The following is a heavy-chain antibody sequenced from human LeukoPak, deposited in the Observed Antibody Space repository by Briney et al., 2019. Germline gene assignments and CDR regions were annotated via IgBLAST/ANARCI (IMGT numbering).Heavy chain of an antibody. V-gene: IGHV3-33*08. CDR1: GFTFSSYA. D-gene: IGHD3-10*01. J-gene: IGHJ4*02. CDR3: ARDYGESAFDY. CDR2: IWYDGSNK. Sequence: GGSLRLSCAASGFTFSSYAMHWVRQAPGKGLEWVAVIWYDGSNKYYADSVKGRFTISRDNSKNTLYLQMNSLRAEDTAVYYCARDYGESAFDYWGQGTLVTVSS.